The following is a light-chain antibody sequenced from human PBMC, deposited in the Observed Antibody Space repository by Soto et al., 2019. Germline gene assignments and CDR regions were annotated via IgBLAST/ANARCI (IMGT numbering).Light chain of an antibody. J-gene: IGKJ1*01. CDR1: QRVSSN. Sequence: EIVLTQSPATLSLTPGERATLSCRASQRVSSNLAWYQQKPGQAPRLLIYGASARASGIPTRFVGSGSGTAFTLTISSLQSEDFAVYYCQLNNNWPRTFGQGSKVDIK. V-gene: IGKV3-15*01. CDR3: QLNNNWPRT. CDR2: GAS.